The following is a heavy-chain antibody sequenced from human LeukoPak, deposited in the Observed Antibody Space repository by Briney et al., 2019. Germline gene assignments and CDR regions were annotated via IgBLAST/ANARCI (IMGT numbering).Heavy chain of an antibody. J-gene: IGHJ4*02. CDR1: GYTFTRYG. CDR3: ARAGSGSSRFFDF. Sequence: ASVKVSCKASGYTFTRYGISWVRQAPGQGLEWMGWISVYNGNTNYAQKLQGRVTMTTDTSTTTAYMELRSLRSDDAAVYYCARAGSGSSRFFDFWGKGTLVTVSS. CDR2: ISVYNGNT. V-gene: IGHV1-18*01. D-gene: IGHD1-26*01.